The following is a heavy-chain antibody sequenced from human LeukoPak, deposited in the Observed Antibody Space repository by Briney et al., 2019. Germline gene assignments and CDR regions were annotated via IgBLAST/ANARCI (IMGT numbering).Heavy chain of an antibody. CDR3: AIAFYVSDNFRFDF. CDR2: INPNSGVN. D-gene: IGHD5/OR15-5a*01. J-gene: IGHJ4*02. Sequence: ASVKVSCKAAGNSLIGQLLHWVRQAPGQGLEWVGWINPNSGVNNYARKFQGRVTVTRDMSMNTAYIDLSVLRPDDTAIYYCAIAFYVSDNFRFDFWGQGSLVTV. V-gene: IGHV1-2*02. CDR1: GNSLIGQL.